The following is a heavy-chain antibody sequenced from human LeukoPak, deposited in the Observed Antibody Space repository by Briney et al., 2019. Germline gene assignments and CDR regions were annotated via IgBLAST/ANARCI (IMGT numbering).Heavy chain of an antibody. J-gene: IGHJ4*02. CDR1: GGSISSSSYY. V-gene: IGHV4-39*01. CDR2: IYYSGNT. D-gene: IGHD6-19*01. Sequence: SETLSLTCTVSGGSISSSSYYWGWIRQPPGKGLEWIGSIYYSGNTYYKSSLKSRVTISEDTSKHEFSLKLSSVTAADTAVYYCVRRRSRAYFDYVGRGTLVTVSS. CDR3: VRRRSRAYFDY.